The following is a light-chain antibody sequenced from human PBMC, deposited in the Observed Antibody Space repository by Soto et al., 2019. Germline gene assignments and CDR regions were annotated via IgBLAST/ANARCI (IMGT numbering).Light chain of an antibody. V-gene: IGLV1-40*01. CDR3: QSYDSRLSGYV. J-gene: IGLJ1*01. CDR2: GNS. CDR1: GSNIGAGFD. Sequence: QSVLTQPPSVSGAPGQRVTISCTGSGSNIGAGFDVHWYQHRPGTAPKVLINGNSNRPSGVPDRFSGSKSGTSASLAITGLQAEDEADYYCQSYDSRLSGYVFGTGTKVTVL.